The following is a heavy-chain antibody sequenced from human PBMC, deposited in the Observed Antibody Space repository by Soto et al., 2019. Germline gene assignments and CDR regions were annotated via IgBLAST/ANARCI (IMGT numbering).Heavy chain of an antibody. CDR1: GFTFSSYG. CDR2: ISYDGSNK. CDR3: AKDRVPPYDFWSGYYDRMDV. V-gene: IGHV3-30*18. D-gene: IGHD3-3*01. Sequence: PGGSLRLSCAASGFTFSSYGMHWVRQAPGKGLEWVAVISYDGSNKYYADSVKGRFTISRDNSKNTLYLQMNSLRAEDTAVYYCAKDRVPPYDFWSGYYDRMDVWGQGTTVTVSS. J-gene: IGHJ6*02.